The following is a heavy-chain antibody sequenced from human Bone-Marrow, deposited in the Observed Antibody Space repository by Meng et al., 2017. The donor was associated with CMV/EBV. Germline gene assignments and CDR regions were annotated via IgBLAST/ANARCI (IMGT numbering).Heavy chain of an antibody. CDR3: AKVANYYDSSGYDAFDI. CDR2: ISGSGGST. Sequence: LSLTCAASGFTFSSYAMSWVRQASGKGLEWVSAISGSGGSTYYADSVKGRFTISRDNSKNTLYPQMNSLRAEDTAVYYCAKVANYYDSSGYDAFDIWGQGTMVTVSS. CDR1: GFTFSSYA. V-gene: IGHV3-23*01. J-gene: IGHJ3*02. D-gene: IGHD3-22*01.